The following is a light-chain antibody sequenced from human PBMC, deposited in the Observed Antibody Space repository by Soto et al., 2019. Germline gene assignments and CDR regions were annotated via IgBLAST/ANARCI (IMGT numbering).Light chain of an antibody. J-gene: IGKJ1*01. CDR3: QQYNSYPWT. CDR1: QSIRSW. CDR2: KAS. Sequence: DIQMIQSPSTLSASVGDRVTITCRASQSIRSWLAWYEQKPGKAPKLLIYKASSLESGVPSRFSGSGSGTEFTLTISSLQPDGFATYYCQQYNSYPWTFGQGTKVEIK. V-gene: IGKV1-5*03.